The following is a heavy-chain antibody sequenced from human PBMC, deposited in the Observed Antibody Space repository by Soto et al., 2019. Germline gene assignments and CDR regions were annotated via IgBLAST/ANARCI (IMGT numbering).Heavy chain of an antibody. CDR3: TTVSGVVAASADY. CDR2: IKSKTDGGTT. Sequence: EVQLVESGGGLVKPGGSLRLSCAASGFTFSNAWMSWVRQAPGKGLEWVGRIKSKTDGGTTDYAAPVKGRFTISRDDPKNTLYLQMNSLKTEDTAVYYCTTVSGVVAASADYWGQGTLVTVSS. CDR1: GFTFSNAW. D-gene: IGHD2-15*01. V-gene: IGHV3-15*01. J-gene: IGHJ4*02.